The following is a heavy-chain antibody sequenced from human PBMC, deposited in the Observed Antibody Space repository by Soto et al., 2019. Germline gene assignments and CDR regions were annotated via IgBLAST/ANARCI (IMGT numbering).Heavy chain of an antibody. Sequence: PGGSLGLACAASGFTVSNAWMSWVRQAPGKGLEWVGRIKNKTDGGTTDSAAPVKGRLTITRDDSKNTLYRYMNSLKTEETAVYYCTTDGTQLVRLFEYWPQRTPVTASS. CDR2: IKNKTDGGTT. J-gene: IGHJ4*02. V-gene: IGHV3-15*01. CDR3: TTDGTQLVRLFEY. CDR1: GFTVSNAW. D-gene: IGHD6-13*01.